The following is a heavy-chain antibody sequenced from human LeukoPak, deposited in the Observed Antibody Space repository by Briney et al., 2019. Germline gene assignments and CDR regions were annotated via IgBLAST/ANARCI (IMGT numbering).Heavy chain of an antibody. Sequence: GASVKVSCKASGYSFTDHYMHCVRPAPGQGLEWMGWINPNSGGTDSAQKFRGRVTMTRDKSISTLYMELSRLTSDDTAVYFCARTAVASIDWLDPWGLGTLVTVSS. D-gene: IGHD5-12*01. J-gene: IGHJ5*02. V-gene: IGHV1-2*02. CDR2: INPNSGGT. CDR1: GYSFTDHY. CDR3: ARTAVASIDWLDP.